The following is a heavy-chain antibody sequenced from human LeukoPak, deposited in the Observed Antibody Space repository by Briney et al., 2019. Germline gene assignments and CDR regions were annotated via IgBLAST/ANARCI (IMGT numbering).Heavy chain of an antibody. Sequence: ASVKVSCKASGYNLIVYYIHWVRQAPGQGLEWMGWINPRSGETHYAQQFQGRLTMTRDTSISTAYMELSRLTVDDTAVYFCARDWGLRYSQGGFDNWGQGTLVTVSS. J-gene: IGHJ4*02. CDR3: ARDWGLRYSQGGFDN. V-gene: IGHV1-2*02. CDR2: INPRSGET. D-gene: IGHD3-9*01. CDR1: GYNLIVYY.